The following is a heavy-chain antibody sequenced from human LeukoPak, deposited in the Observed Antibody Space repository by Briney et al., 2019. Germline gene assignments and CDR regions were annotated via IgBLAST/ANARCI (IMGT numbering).Heavy chain of an antibody. CDR2: INPNSGGP. V-gene: IGHV1-2*06. CDR1: GYSFTGYY. CDR3: VRGYSYGFYFDY. D-gene: IGHD5-18*01. Sequence: GASVKVSCKTSGYSFTGYYIHWVRQAPGQGLEWMGRINPNSGGPNYGQKFQGTVTMTRDTSISTAYLKLSNLRSDDTAAYYCVRGYSYGFYFDYWGQGSLVTVSS. J-gene: IGHJ4*02.